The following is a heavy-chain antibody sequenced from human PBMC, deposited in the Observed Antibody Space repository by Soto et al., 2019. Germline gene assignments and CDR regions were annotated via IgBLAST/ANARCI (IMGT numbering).Heavy chain of an antibody. J-gene: IGHJ6*02. CDR3: ATSRTNYYYYGMDV. D-gene: IGHD2-2*01. CDR2: IYSGGST. Sequence: GGSLRLSCAASGFIVSSTFMSWVRQAPGKGLEWVSVIYSGGSTYYADSVRGRFTISRDYSKNTLYLQMNSLRAEDTAVYYCATSRTNYYYYGMDVWGQGTTVTVSS. CDR1: GFIVSSTF. V-gene: IGHV3-66*01.